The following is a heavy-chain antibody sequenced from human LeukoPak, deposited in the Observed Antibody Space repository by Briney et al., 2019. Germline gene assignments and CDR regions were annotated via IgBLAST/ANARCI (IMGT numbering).Heavy chain of an antibody. Sequence: ASVKVSCKASGYTFTSYYMHWVRQAPGQGLEGMGIINPSGGSTSYAQKFQGRVTMTRDTSTSTVYMELSSLRSEDTAVYYCARARYGSGSYQGDNWFDPWGQGTLVTVSS. D-gene: IGHD3-10*01. CDR1: GYTFTSYY. CDR2: INPSGGST. CDR3: ARARYGSGSYQGDNWFDP. J-gene: IGHJ5*02. V-gene: IGHV1-46*01.